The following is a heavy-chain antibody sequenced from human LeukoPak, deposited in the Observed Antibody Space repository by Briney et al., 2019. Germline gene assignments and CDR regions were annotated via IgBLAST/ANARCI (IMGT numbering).Heavy chain of an antibody. CDR3: ASLRDFFASGSYYKGGYFDH. CDR2: ITGSGNSI. V-gene: IGHV3-11*01. J-gene: IGHJ4*02. Sequence: GGSLRLSCVASGFTFSDHYMGWARQAPGKGLEGISYITGSGNSINYADSVKGRFTISRDNAEDSLYLQMNNLRADDTAVYYCASLRDFFASGSYYKGGYFDHWGQGTLVTVSS. D-gene: IGHD3-10*01. CDR1: GFTFSDHY.